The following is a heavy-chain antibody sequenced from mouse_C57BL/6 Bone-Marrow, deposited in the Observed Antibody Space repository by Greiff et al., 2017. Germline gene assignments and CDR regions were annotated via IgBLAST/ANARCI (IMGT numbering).Heavy chain of an antibody. J-gene: IGHJ4*01. V-gene: IGHV5-17*01. CDR1: GFTFSDYG. CDR2: ISSGSSTI. Sequence: EVKLVESGGGLVKPGGSLKLSCAASGFTFSDYGMHWVRQAPEKGLEWVAYISSGSSTIYYADKVKGRFTISRDNAKNTLFLQMTSLRSEDTAMYYCAKHWEGYAMDYWGQGTSVTVSS. CDR3: AKHWEGYAMDY. D-gene: IGHD4-1*01.